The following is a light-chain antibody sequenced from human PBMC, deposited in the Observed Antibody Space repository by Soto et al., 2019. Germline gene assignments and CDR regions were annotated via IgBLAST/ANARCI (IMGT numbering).Light chain of an antibody. CDR3: QQYGSSRT. Sequence: EIVLTQSPGTLSLSPGESATLSCRASQSVSSNYLGWYQQRPGQAPRLLIYGVSSRATGIPDRFSGSGSGTDFTLTISRLEPEEFAVYYCQQYGSSRTFGQGTKV. CDR2: GVS. J-gene: IGKJ1*01. V-gene: IGKV3-20*01. CDR1: QSVSSNY.